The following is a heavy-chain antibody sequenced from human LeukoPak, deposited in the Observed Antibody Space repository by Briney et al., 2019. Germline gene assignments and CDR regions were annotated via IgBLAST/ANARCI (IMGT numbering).Heavy chain of an antibody. CDR2: IYYTGST. CDR3: AGQDTYMARTFDY. Sequence: PSETLSLTCTVSVGSISSYYWTWSRQPPGKGLEWIGYIYYTGSTNYNPSLKSRVTISVDTSKNQFSLKLSSVTAAATAVYYCAGQDTYMARTFDYWGQGTLVTVSS. CDR1: VGSISSYY. D-gene: IGHD5-18*01. J-gene: IGHJ4*02. V-gene: IGHV4-59*01.